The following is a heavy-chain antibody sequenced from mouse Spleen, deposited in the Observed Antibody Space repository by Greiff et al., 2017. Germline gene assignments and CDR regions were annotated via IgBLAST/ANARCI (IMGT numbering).Heavy chain of an antibody. V-gene: IGHV1-15*01. CDR1: GYTFTDYE. CDR3: TRGNWAWLAY. Sequence: QVQLQQSGAELVRPGASVTLSCKASGYTFTDYEMHWVKQTPVHGLEWIGAIDPETGGTAYNQKFKGKAILTADKSSSTAYMELRSLTSEDSAVYYCTRGNWAWLAYWGQGTLVTVSA. D-gene: IGHD4-1*02. J-gene: IGHJ3*01. CDR2: IDPETGGT.